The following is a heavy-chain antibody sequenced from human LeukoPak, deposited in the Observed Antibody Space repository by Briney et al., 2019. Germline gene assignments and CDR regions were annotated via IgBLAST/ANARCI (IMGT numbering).Heavy chain of an antibody. Sequence: ASVTVSCTASGGTFSSYAISWVRQAPGQGLEWMGGIIPIFGTANYAQKFQGRVTITADESTSTAYMELSSLRSEDTAVYYCAREGQAVDTAMVTPFDYWGQGTLVTVSS. CDR3: AREGQAVDTAMVTPFDY. D-gene: IGHD5-18*01. J-gene: IGHJ4*02. V-gene: IGHV1-69*13. CDR1: GGTFSSYA. CDR2: IIPIFGTA.